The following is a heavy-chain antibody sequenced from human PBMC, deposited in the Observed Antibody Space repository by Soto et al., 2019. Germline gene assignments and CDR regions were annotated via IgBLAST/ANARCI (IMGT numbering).Heavy chain of an antibody. CDR3: ARYQPYSTGYYYFDH. D-gene: IGHD6-19*01. Sequence: QIQLVQSGAEVKKPGASVKVSSKTSGYNLTTYGVSWERQAPGQGLEWMGWISGHNGHTNYAQTFQGRVTMTTDTSTTTAYMELRSLRSDDTAVYYCARYQPYSTGYYYFDHWGQGTLAIVTS. J-gene: IGHJ4*02. CDR2: ISGHNGHT. CDR1: GYNLTTYG. V-gene: IGHV1-18*01.